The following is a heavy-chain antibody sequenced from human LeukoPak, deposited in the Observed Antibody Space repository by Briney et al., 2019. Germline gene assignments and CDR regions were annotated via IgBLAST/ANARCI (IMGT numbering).Heavy chain of an antibody. CDR1: GGTFSSYA. D-gene: IGHD3-3*01. CDR2: IIPVLDMA. Sequence: GASVKVSCKISGGTFSSYAMSWVRQAPGQGLEWMGRIIPVLDMANYSETFQDRVTITADKSTTTTYMELSSLRFEDTAVYYCARHITIFGVVITSTTLDQWGQGTLVTVSS. V-gene: IGHV1-69*04. J-gene: IGHJ4*02. CDR3: ARHITIFGVVITSTTLDQ.